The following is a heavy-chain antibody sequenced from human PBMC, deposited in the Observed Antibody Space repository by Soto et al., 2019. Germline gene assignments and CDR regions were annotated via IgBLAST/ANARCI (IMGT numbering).Heavy chain of an antibody. CDR1: GFTFSSYS. J-gene: IGHJ6*03. D-gene: IGHD3-16*01. V-gene: IGHV3-21*01. CDR2: ISSSSSYI. CDR3: WAPRSYYYYYMDV. Sequence: EVQLVESGGGLVKPGGSLRLSCAASGFTFSSYSMNWVRQAPGKGLEWVSSISSSSSYIYYADSVKGRFTISRDNAKNSLYLKMNSLRAEDTAVYYCWAPRSYYYYYMDVWGKGTTVTVSS.